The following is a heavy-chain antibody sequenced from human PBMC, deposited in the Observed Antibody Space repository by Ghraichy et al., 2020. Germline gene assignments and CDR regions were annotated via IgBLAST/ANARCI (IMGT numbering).Heavy chain of an antibody. Sequence: GSLRLSCAASGFTFSSYWMSWVRQAPGKGLEWVANIKQDGSEKYYVDSVKGRFTISRDNAKNSPYLQMNSLRAEDTAVYYCARFGRGWSNDAFDIWGQGTMVTVSS. CDR3: ARFGRGWSNDAFDI. CDR2: IKQDGSEK. J-gene: IGHJ3*02. CDR1: GFTFSSYW. V-gene: IGHV3-7*01. D-gene: IGHD2-15*01.